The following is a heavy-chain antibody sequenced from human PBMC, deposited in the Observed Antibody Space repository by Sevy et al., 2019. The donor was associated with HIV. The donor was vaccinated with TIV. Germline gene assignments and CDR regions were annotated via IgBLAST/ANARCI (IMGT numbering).Heavy chain of an antibody. J-gene: IGHJ3*02. CDR2: IYTSGST. CDR3: ARDYGSSWYIQGNAFDI. D-gene: IGHD6-13*01. V-gene: IGHV4-4*07. CDR1: GGSISSYY. Sequence: SETLSLTCTVSGGSISSYYWSWIRQPAGKGLEWIGRIYTSGSTNYNPSLKSRVTMSVDTSKNQFSLKLSSVTAADTAVYYCARDYGSSWYIQGNAFDIWGQGTMVTVSS.